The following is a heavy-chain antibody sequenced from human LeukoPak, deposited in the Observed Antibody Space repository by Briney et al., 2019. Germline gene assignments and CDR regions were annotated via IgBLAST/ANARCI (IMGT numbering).Heavy chain of an antibody. J-gene: IGHJ4*02. CDR2: IYSGGAT. CDR1: GITVSTNY. V-gene: IGHV3-66*01. D-gene: IGHD4-17*01. Sequence: GGSLRLSCAASGITVSTNYMSWVRQAPGKGLEWVSIIYSGGATFYADSVKGRFTISRENSKNTLWLQMNSLRAEDTAVYYCAKDGEGGDYGDKSFDYWGQGTLVTVSS. CDR3: AKDGEGGDYGDKSFDY.